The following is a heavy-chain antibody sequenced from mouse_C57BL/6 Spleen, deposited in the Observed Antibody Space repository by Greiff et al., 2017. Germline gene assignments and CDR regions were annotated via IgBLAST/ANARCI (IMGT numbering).Heavy chain of an antibody. CDR3: AKHYYDGSSYYAMDY. V-gene: IGHV2-9*01. CDR1: GFSLTSYG. CDR2: IWGGGST. J-gene: IGHJ4*01. D-gene: IGHD1-1*01. Sequence: QVQLKESGPGLVAPAQSLSITCTASGFSLTSYGVDWVRQPPGKGLEWLGVIWGGGSTNYNSALMSRLSISKDNTKSQVFLKMNSLQPDDTAMYYCAKHYYDGSSYYAMDYWGQGTSVTVSS.